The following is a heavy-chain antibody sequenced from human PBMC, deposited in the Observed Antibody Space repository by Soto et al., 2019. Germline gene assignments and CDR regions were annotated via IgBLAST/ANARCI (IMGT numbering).Heavy chain of an antibody. Sequence: QVQLVQSGAEVKKPGSSVKVSCKASGGTFSSYTISWVRQAPGQGLEWMGRIIPILGIANYAQKFQGRVTITADKATSTAYMELSSLSSEDTAVYYCASSSPFDYWGQGTLVTVSS. J-gene: IGHJ4*02. CDR1: GGTFSSYT. CDR2: IIPILGIA. CDR3: ASSSPFDY. V-gene: IGHV1-69*02. D-gene: IGHD6-13*01.